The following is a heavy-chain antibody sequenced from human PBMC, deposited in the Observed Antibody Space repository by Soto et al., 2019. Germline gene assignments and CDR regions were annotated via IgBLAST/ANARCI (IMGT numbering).Heavy chain of an antibody. J-gene: IGHJ4*02. CDR1: VGSISSGDYY. D-gene: IGHD6-13*01. V-gene: IGHV4-30-4*01. CDR3: ARGAAGPFDY. CDR2: IYYSGST. Sequence: SETLSLTCAVSVGSISSGDYYWSWIRQPPGKGLEWIGYIYYSGSTYYNPSLKSRVTISVDTSKNQFSLKLSSVTAADTAVYYCARGAAGPFDYWGQGTLVTVSS.